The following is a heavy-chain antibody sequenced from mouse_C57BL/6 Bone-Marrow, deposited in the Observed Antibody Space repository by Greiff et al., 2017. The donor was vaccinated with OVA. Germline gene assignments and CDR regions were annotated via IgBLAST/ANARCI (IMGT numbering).Heavy chain of an antibody. CDR1: GFTFSSYA. CDR2: ISDGGSYT. CDR3: ARAYGYDGAMDY. D-gene: IGHD2-2*01. V-gene: IGHV5-4*01. J-gene: IGHJ4*01. Sequence: EVQLVESGGGLVKPGGSLKLSCAASGFTFSSYAMSWVRQTPETTLEWVATISDGGSYTYSPDNVKGRFTISRDNAKNNLYLQMSHLKSEDTAMYYCARAYGYDGAMDYWGQGTSVTVSS.